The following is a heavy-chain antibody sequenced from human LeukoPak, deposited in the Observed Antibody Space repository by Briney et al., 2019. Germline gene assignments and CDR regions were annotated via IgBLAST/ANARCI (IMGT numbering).Heavy chain of an antibody. J-gene: IGHJ1*01. CDR3: ARDVLYCSSTSCPFQH. Sequence: SETLSLTCTVSGGSLGSGFYYWSWIRQPAGKGLEWIGRIYTSGSTNYNPSLKGRVTISIDTSENQFSLRVTSVTAADTAVYYCARDVLYCSSTSCPFQHWGQGTLVTVSS. CDR2: IYTSGST. CDR1: GGSLGSGFYY. D-gene: IGHD2-2*01. V-gene: IGHV4-61*02.